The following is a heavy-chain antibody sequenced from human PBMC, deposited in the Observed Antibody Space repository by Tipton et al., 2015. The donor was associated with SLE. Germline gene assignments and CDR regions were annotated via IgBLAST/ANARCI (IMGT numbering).Heavy chain of an antibody. CDR3: AGITMVQGVTP. J-gene: IGHJ5*02. D-gene: IGHD3-10*01. Sequence: TLSLTCTVSGGSISSGGYYWSWIRQPPGKGLEWIGSIYYSGSTYYNPSLKSRVTISVDTSKNQFSLKLSSVTAADTAVYYCAGITMVQGVTPWGQGTLVTVSS. CDR2: IYYSGST. V-gene: IGHV4-39*07. CDR1: GGSISSGGYY.